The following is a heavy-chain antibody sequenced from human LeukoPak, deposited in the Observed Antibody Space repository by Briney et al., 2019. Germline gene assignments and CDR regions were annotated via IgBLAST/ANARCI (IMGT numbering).Heavy chain of an antibody. V-gene: IGHV3-21*01. CDR3: ARVEGLRFLEWSSYHYYMDV. J-gene: IGHJ6*03. CDR1: GFTFSSYA. D-gene: IGHD3-3*01. Sequence: GGSLRLSCAASGFTFSSYAMHWVRQAPGKGLEWVSSISSSSSYIYYADSVKGRFTISRDNAKNSLYLQMNSLRAEDTAVYYCARVEGLRFLEWSSYHYYMDVWGKGTTVTVSS. CDR2: ISSSSSYI.